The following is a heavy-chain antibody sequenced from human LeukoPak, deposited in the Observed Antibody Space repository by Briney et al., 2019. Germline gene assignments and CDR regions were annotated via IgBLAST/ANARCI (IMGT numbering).Heavy chain of an antibody. CDR1: GGSFSGYY. CDR3: ARGVSNYGDRTENWFDP. D-gene: IGHD4-17*01. V-gene: IGHV4-34*01. Sequence: SETLSLTCAVYGGSFSGYYWSWIRQPPGKGLEWIGEINHSGSTNYNPSLKSRVTISVDTSKSQFSLKLSSVTAADTAVYYCARGVSNYGDRTENWFDPWGQGTLVTVSS. J-gene: IGHJ5*02. CDR2: INHSGST.